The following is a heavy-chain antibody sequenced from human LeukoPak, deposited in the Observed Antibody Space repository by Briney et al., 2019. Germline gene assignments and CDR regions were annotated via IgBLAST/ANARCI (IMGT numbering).Heavy chain of an antibody. Sequence: GGSLRLSCVASGFTFSSYGMHWVRQAPGKGLEWVAVISYDGSNKYYADSVKGRFTISRDNSKNTLYLQMNSLRAEDTAVYYCAKAKSLQSDAFDIWGQGTMVTVSS. CDR1: GFTFSSYG. V-gene: IGHV3-30*18. CDR2: ISYDGSNK. J-gene: IGHJ3*02. CDR3: AKAKSLQSDAFDI. D-gene: IGHD3-16*02.